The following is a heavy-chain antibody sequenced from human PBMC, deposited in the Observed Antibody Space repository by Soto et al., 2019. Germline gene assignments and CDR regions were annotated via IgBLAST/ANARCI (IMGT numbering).Heavy chain of an antibody. D-gene: IGHD3-10*01. V-gene: IGHV1-69*13. Sequence: SVKVSCKASGGTFSSYAISWVRQAPGQGLEWMGGIIPIFGTANYAQKFQGRVTITADESTSTAYMELSSLRSEDTAVYYCAVYYCARTGLEYGYLNCMDVWGQGTMVPVSS. J-gene: IGHJ6*02. CDR1: GGTFSSYA. CDR3: AVYYCARTGLEYGYLNCMDV. CDR2: IIPIFGTA.